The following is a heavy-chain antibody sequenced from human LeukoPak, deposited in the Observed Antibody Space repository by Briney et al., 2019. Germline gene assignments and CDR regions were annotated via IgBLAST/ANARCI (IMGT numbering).Heavy chain of an antibody. CDR3: ARPPSQWLVGGYFDY. CDR1: GYSFTSYW. D-gene: IGHD6-19*01. CDR2: SYPGDSDT. Sequence: GESLKISCKGSGYSFTSYWSGWLLQIPAKGLEWMGTSYPGDSDTINSPAFQGQVTISADTSISTAYLQWSSLKASDTAMYYCARPPSQWLVGGYFDYWGQGTLVTVSS. V-gene: IGHV5-51*01. J-gene: IGHJ4*02.